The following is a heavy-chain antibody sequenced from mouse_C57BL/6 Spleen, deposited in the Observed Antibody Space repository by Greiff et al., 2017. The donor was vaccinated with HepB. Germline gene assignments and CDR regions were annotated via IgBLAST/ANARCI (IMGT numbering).Heavy chain of an antibody. V-gene: IGHV1-26*01. CDR1: GYTFTDYY. CDR2: INPNNGGT. Sequence: EVQLQQSGPELVKPGASVKISCKASGYTFTDYYMNWVKQSPGKSLEWIGDINPNNGGTSYNQKFKGKATLTVDKSSSTAYMELRSLTSEDSAVYYCARGFYYGNYLDYWGQGTTLTVSS. D-gene: IGHD2-1*01. J-gene: IGHJ2*01. CDR3: ARGFYYGNYLDY.